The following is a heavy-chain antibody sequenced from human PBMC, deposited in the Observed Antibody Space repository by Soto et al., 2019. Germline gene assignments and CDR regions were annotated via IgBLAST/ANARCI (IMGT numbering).Heavy chain of an antibody. CDR2: INHSGST. J-gene: IGHJ4*02. CDR3: ASGCTSCYVNSWYLGYFDY. D-gene: IGHD2-2*01. V-gene: IGHV4-34*01. Sequence: QVQLQQWGAGLLKPSETLSLTCAVYGGSFSGYYWSWIRQPPGKGLEWIGEINHSGSTNYNPSLKSRVTISVDTSKNQFSLKLSSVTAADTAVYYCASGCTSCYVNSWYLGYFDYWGQGTLVTVSS. CDR1: GGSFSGYY.